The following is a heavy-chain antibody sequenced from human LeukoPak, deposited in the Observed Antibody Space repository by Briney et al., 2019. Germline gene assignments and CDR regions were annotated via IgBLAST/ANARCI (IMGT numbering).Heavy chain of an antibody. Sequence: PGRSLRLSCAVSGFTFSTYSMNWVRQAPGKGLEWVSSIATSSDYIYYAGSLKGRFTISRDNAKNSLYLHMNSLRPDDTAVYYCARGRSITILRGVAISDGFDIWGKGQRSPSL. V-gene: IGHV3-21*06. D-gene: IGHD3-10*01. CDR3: ARGRSITILRGVAISDGFDI. J-gene: IGHJ3*02. CDR2: IATSSDYI. CDR1: GFTFSTYS.